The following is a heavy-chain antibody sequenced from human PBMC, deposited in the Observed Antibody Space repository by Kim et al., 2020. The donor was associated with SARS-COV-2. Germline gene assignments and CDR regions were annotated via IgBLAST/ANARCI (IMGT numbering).Heavy chain of an antibody. D-gene: IGHD6-19*01. V-gene: IGHV3-21*01. J-gene: IGHJ5*01. Sequence: GGSLRLSCAASGFTFSSYSMNWVRQAPGKGLEWVSSISSTSNYIYSAYSVRRRFTISRDNANNSLYLQMNSLTAEDTADYYSAGGWYSSGWCDYWGQGSL. CDR3: AGGWYSSGWCDY. CDR1: GFTFSSYS. CDR2: ISSTSNYI.